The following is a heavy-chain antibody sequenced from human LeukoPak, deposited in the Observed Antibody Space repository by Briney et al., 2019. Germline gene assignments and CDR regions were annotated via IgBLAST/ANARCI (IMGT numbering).Heavy chain of an antibody. J-gene: IGHJ4*02. Sequence: SQTLSLTCAVSGGSISSGGYSWSWIRQPPGKGLEWIGYIYHSGSTYYNPSLKSRVTISVDTSKNQFSLKLNSVTAADTAVYYCARKPYGSGRFDYWGQGTLVTVSS. CDR2: IYHSGST. CDR1: GGSISSGGYS. D-gene: IGHD3-10*01. CDR3: ARKPYGSGRFDY. V-gene: IGHV4-30-2*01.